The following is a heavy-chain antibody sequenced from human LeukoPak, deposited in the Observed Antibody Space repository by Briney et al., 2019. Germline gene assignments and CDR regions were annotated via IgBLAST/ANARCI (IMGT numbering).Heavy chain of an antibody. D-gene: IGHD6-19*01. CDR1: DGSISNYY. Sequence: SETLPLTCSVFDGSISNYYWSWIRQPPGKGLEWIGYAYYSGSTTYNPSLESRVTISVDTSKNQFSLKLTAVTAADTAVYCARNSAVATSRSWFDPWGQGTLVTVSS. CDR2: AYYSGST. CDR3: ARNSAVATSRSWFDP. V-gene: IGHV4-59*08. J-gene: IGHJ5*02.